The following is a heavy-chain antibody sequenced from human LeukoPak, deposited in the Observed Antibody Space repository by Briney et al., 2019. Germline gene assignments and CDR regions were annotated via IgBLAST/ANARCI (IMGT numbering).Heavy chain of an antibody. CDR2: INHSGST. CDR3: ARGDPPRSQVGDWFDP. D-gene: IGHD3-10*01. Sequence: SETLSLTCTVSGGSISSYYWSWIRQPPGKGLEWIGEINHSGSTNYNPSLKSRVTISVDTSKNQFSLKLSSVTAADTAVYYCARGDPPRSQVGDWFDPWGQGTLVTVSS. CDR1: GGSISSYY. V-gene: IGHV4-34*01. J-gene: IGHJ5*02.